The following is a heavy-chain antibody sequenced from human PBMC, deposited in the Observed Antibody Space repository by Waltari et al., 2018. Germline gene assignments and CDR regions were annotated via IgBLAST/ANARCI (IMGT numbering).Heavy chain of an antibody. V-gene: IGHV3-7*01. J-gene: IGHJ4*02. CDR2: IKKDGSEK. CDR3: ARDNTFYDFWSGYHVSDY. CDR1: GFTFSSYW. Sequence: EVQLVESGGGLVQPGGSLRLSCAASGFTFSSYWMSWVRQAPGKGLEWVANIKKDGSEKYYVDSVKGRFTIYRDNAKNSLYVQMNSLRAEDTAVYYCARDNTFYDFWSGYHVSDYWGQGTLVTVSS. D-gene: IGHD3-3*01.